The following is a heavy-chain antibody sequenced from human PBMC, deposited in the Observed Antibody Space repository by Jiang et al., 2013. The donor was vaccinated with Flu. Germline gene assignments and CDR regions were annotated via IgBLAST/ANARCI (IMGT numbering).Heavy chain of an antibody. CDR1: GGSISSSTYY. Sequence: GSGLVKPSETLSLTCTVSGGSISSSTYYWGWIRQSPGKGLEWIGGIYDTGSTYSPPSLKSRVTMSIDTSKNQFSLRLRSLTAADTAVYYCARAQKXSGFELPYFDYWGQGSLVTVSS. CDR3: ARAQKXSGFELPYFDY. CDR2: IYDTGST. V-gene: IGHV4-39*07. J-gene: IGHJ4*02. D-gene: IGHD5-12*01.